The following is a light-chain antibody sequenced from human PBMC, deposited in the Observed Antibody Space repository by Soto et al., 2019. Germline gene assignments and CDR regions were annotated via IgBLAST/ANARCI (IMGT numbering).Light chain of an antibody. J-gene: IGLJ1*01. CDR2: SNN. Sequence: QSLLTQPPSASGTPGQRFTISCSGSISNIGSNTVNWYQQLPGTAPKLLIYSNNQRPSGVPDRFSGSKYGTSASLAISGLQSDDEADYYCAAWDDSLNGYVFGTGTKVTVL. CDR3: AAWDDSLNGYV. CDR1: ISNIGSNT. V-gene: IGLV1-44*01.